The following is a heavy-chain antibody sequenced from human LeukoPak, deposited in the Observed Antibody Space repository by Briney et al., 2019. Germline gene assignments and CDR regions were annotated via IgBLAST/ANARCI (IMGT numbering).Heavy chain of an antibody. D-gene: IGHD3-10*01. Sequence: SETPSLTCAVYGGSFSGYYWSWIRQPPGKGLEGIGEINHSGGTNYNPSLKSRVTISVDTSKNQFSLKLSSVTAADTAVYYCATRGKFRDYWGQGTLVTVSS. CDR1: GGSFSGYY. CDR2: INHSGGT. CDR3: ATRGKFRDY. V-gene: IGHV4-34*01. J-gene: IGHJ4*02.